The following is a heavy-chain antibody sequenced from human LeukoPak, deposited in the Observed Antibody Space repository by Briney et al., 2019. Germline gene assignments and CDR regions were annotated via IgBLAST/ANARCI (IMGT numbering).Heavy chain of an antibody. D-gene: IGHD3-22*01. CDR3: ARVSVGYYDSSGYRPFDI. Sequence: ASVKVSCKASGYTFVGYYINLLRQAPGHGLEWLGWINPQSGGTNAAQKFQGRVTMTRDASISTAYIELTRLKSDDTAVYYCARVSVGYYDSSGYRPFDIWGQGTQVTVSS. CDR1: GYTFVGYY. V-gene: IGHV1-2*02. CDR2: INPQSGGT. J-gene: IGHJ4*02.